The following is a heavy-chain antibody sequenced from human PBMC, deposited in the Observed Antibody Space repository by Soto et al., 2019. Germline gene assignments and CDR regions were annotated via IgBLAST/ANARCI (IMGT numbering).Heavy chain of an antibody. CDR3: ATDSDAKWELLN. V-gene: IGHV3-30*03. CDR2: ISTDGSNK. D-gene: IGHD1-26*01. Sequence: QVQLVDSGGGVVQPGRSLRLSCAASGFTFSNFGLHWVRQAPGKGLEWVALISTDGSNKDYTDSVKGRFTISRDNSENKLYLQMNSLRTEDTGMYYCATDSDAKWELLNWGQGTLVTVSS. J-gene: IGHJ4*02. CDR1: GFTFSNFG.